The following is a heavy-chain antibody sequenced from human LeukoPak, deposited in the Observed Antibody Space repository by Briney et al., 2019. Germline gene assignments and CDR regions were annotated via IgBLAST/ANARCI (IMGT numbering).Heavy chain of an antibody. CDR3: AKGASPTLAVAGILERGWFDP. J-gene: IGHJ5*02. CDR2: ISGSGGST. V-gene: IGHV3-23*01. D-gene: IGHD6-19*01. CDR1: GFTFSSYA. Sequence: GGSLRHSCAASGFTFSSYAMSWVRQAPGKGLEWVSAISGSGGSTYYADSVKGRFTISRDNSKNTLYLQMNSLRAEDTAVYYCAKGASPTLAVAGILERGWFDPWGQGTLVTVSS.